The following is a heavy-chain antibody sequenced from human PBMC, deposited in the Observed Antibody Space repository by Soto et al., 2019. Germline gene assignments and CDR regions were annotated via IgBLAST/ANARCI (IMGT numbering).Heavy chain of an antibody. CDR3: TRSSSWYVGGMDV. CDR2: IRSKANSYAT. CDR1: GFTFSGSA. J-gene: IGHJ6*02. Sequence: GGSLRLSCAASGFTFSGSAMHWVRQASGKGLEWVGRIRSKANSYATAYAASVKGRFTISRDDSKNTAYLQMNSLKTEDTAVYYCTRSSSWYVGGMDVWGQGTKVTVSS. D-gene: IGHD6-13*01. V-gene: IGHV3-73*01.